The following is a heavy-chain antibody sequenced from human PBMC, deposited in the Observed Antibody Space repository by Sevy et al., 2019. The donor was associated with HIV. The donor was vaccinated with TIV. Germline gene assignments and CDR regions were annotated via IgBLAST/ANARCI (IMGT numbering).Heavy chain of an antibody. Sequence: GGSLRLSCAASGFTFSDYGMHWVRQAPGKGLEWVAVIWYDGSNKYYAESVKGRFTISRDNSKKTLYVQMNSLRAEDTAVYYCARDKLLPVMITMVRGALSYYFDYWGQGTLVTVSS. J-gene: IGHJ4*02. D-gene: IGHD3-10*01. CDR3: ARDKLLPVMITMVRGALSYYFDY. V-gene: IGHV3-33*01. CDR2: IWYDGSNK. CDR1: GFTFSDYG.